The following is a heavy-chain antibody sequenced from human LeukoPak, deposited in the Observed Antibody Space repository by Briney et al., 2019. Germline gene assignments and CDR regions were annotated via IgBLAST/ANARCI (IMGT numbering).Heavy chain of an antibody. CDR2: INHSGST. CDR1: GGSFSGYY. CDR3: ATCYSSGWYAGYYYYMDV. V-gene: IGHV4-34*01. J-gene: IGHJ6*03. D-gene: IGHD6-19*01. Sequence: SETLSLTCAVYGGSFSGYYWSWIRQPPGKGLEWIGEINHSGSTNYNPSLKSRVTISVDTSKNQFSLKLSSVTAADTAVYYCATCYSSGWYAGYYYYMDVWGKGTTVTVSS.